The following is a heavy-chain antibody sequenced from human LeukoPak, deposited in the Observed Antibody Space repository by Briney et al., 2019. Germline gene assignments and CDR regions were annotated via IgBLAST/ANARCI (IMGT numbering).Heavy chain of an antibody. CDR3: ARGRMVRGPLFAYNWFDP. J-gene: IGHJ5*02. V-gene: IGHV1-8*01. Sequence: ASVKVSCKASGYTFTSYDINWVRQATGQGLEWMGWMNPNSGNTGYAQKFQGRVTMTRNTSISTAYMELSSLRSEDTAVYYCARGRMVRGPLFAYNWFDPWGQGTLVTVSS. CDR1: GYTFTSYD. CDR2: MNPNSGNT. D-gene: IGHD3-10*01.